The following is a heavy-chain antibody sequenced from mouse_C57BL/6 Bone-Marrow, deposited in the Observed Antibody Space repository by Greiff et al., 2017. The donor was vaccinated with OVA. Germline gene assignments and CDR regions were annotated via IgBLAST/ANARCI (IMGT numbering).Heavy chain of an antibody. CDR3: ARSYCYGSDDYFDY. CDR2: IDPSDSYT. Sequence: QVQLKQPGAELVRPGTSVKLSCKASGYTFTSYWMHWVKQRPGQGLEWIGVIDPSDSYTNYNQKFKGKATLTVDPSSSTAYLQLSSLTSEDSAVYYCARSYCYGSDDYFDYWGQGTTLTVSS. CDR1: GYTFTSYW. D-gene: IGHD1-1*01. V-gene: IGHV1-59*01. J-gene: IGHJ2*01.